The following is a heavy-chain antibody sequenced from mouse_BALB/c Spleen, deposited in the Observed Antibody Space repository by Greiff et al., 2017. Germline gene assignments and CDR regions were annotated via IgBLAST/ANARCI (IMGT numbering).Heavy chain of an antibody. CDR2: ISSGGSYT. D-gene: IGHD2-4*01. Sequence: EVKLMESGGGLVKPGGSLKLSCAASGFTFSSYTMSWVRQTPEKRLEWVATISSGGSYTYYPDSVKGRFTISRDNAKNTLYLQMSSLKSEDTAMYYCTRYDYLYAMDYWGQGTSVTVSS. CDR3: TRYDYLYAMDY. V-gene: IGHV5-6-4*01. J-gene: IGHJ4*01. CDR1: GFTFSSYT.